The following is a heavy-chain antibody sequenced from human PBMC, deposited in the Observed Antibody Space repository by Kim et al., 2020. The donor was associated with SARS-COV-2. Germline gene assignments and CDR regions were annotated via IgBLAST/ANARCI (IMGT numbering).Heavy chain of an antibody. CDR1: GFTFSSYG. CDR3: ARGFGQGWYGAYYYYGMDV. Sequence: GGSLRLSCAASGFTFSSYGMHWVRQAPGKGLEWVAVIWYDGSNKYYADSVKGRFTISRDNSKNTLYLQMNSLRAEDTAVYYCARGFGQGWYGAYYYYGMDVWGQGTTVTVSS. D-gene: IGHD6-19*01. J-gene: IGHJ6*02. V-gene: IGHV3-33*01. CDR2: IWYDGSNK.